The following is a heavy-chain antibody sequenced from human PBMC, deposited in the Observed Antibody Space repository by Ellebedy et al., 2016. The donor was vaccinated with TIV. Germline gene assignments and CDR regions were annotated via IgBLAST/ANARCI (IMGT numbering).Heavy chain of an antibody. V-gene: IGHV4-59*01. CDR2: LYYSGST. CDR1: GGSINSYY. CDR3: AREGYSYATDY. Sequence: MPSETLSLTCTVSGGSINSYYWSWVRQPPGKGLEWIGYLYYSGSTNYNPSLKSRVTISVDTSKNQFSLKLSSVTAADTAVYYCAREGYSYATDYWGQGTLVTVSS. J-gene: IGHJ4*02. D-gene: IGHD5-18*01.